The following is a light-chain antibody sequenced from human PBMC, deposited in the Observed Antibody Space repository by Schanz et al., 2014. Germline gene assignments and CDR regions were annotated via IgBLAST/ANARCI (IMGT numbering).Light chain of an antibody. J-gene: IGLJ2*01. Sequence: QSVLTQPPSVSGAPGQRVTISCTGSSSNIGAGYDVHWYQLLPGTAPKLLIYGNINRPSGVPDRFSGSKSGTSASLAITGLQAEDEADYYCSSYTSSSLWVFGGGTKLTVL. V-gene: IGLV1-40*01. CDR1: SSNIGAGYD. CDR3: SSYTSSSLWV. CDR2: GNI.